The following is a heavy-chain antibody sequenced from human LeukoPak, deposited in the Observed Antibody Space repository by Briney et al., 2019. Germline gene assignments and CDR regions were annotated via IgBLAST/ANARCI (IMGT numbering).Heavy chain of an antibody. J-gene: IGHJ5*02. CDR1: GFTFSSYA. CDR2: ISGSGGST. D-gene: IGHD3-22*01. V-gene: IGHV3-23*01. CDR3: ARNYYDSSGYYYGGAGGLDP. Sequence: GGSLRLSCAASGFTFSSYAMSWVRQAPGKGLEWVSAISGSGGSTYYADSVKGRFTISRDNSKNTLYLQMNSLRAEDTAVYYCARNYYDSSGYYYGGAGGLDPWGQGTLVTVSS.